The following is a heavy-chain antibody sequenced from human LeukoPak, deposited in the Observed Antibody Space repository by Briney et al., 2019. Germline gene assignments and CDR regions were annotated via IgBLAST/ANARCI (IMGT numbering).Heavy chain of an antibody. D-gene: IGHD2-15*01. J-gene: IGHJ4*02. CDR2: ISGSGTST. Sequence: GGSLRLSCSASGFTFSSYAMHWVRQAPGKGLEFVSAISGSGTSTYYADSVKGRFTISRDNSKNTVYLRMGSLTAEDMAVYYCARRHCSGGRCYSPFDYWGQGTLVTVSS. V-gene: IGHV3-64*02. CDR1: GFTFSSYA. CDR3: ARRHCSGGRCYSPFDY.